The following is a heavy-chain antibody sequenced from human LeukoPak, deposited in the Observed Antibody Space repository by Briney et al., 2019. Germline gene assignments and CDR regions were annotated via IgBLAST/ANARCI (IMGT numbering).Heavy chain of an antibody. Sequence: GGSLRLSCAASGFISDDYGMSWVRQAPGKGLEWVSGINWNAGSTGYADSVKGRFTISRDNAKNSLYLQMNSLRAEDTAVYYCARVRYDFVWGSLDVWGRGTPVTISS. CDR3: ARVRYDFVWGSLDV. J-gene: IGHJ6*04. CDR2: INWNAGST. CDR1: GFISDDYG. D-gene: IGHD3-16*01. V-gene: IGHV3-20*04.